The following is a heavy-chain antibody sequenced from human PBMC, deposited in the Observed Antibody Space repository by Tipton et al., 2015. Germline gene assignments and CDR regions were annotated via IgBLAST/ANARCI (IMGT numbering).Heavy chain of an antibody. CDR2: IYPGDSDT. Sequence: QLVQSGAEVKKPGESLKISCKASNYNFPNYWIGWVRQMPGKGLEWMGIIYPGDSDTRYSPSFQGQVTISADKSISTAYLQWSSLRASDSAMFYCARQRDDYFDLWGQGTLVTVSA. J-gene: IGHJ4*02. D-gene: IGHD2-21*02. CDR1: NYNFPNYW. V-gene: IGHV5-51*01. CDR3: ARQRDDYFDL.